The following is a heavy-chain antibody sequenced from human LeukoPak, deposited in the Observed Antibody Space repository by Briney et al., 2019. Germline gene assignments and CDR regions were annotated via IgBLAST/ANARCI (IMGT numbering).Heavy chain of an antibody. CDR3: ARGPEVVIAINWFDP. V-gene: IGHV1-69*13. CDR2: ISPIFGTA. CDR1: GYTFTGYY. J-gene: IGHJ5*02. D-gene: IGHD2-21*01. Sequence: SVKVSCKASGYTFTGYYMHWVRQAPGQGLEWMGGISPIFGTANYAQKFQGRVTITADESTSTAYMELSSLRSEDTAVYYCARGPEVVIAINWFDPWGQGTLVTVSS.